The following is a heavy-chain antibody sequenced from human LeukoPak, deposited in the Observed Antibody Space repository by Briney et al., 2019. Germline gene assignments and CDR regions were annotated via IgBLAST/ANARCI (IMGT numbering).Heavy chain of an antibody. D-gene: IGHD6-13*01. V-gene: IGHV3-53*05. CDR3: AKSGFSTSWYYIDY. J-gene: IGHJ4*02. Sequence: GGSLRLSCAASGFTVSSNYMSWVRQAPGKGLEWVSVIYSGGSTYYADSVKGRFTISRDISKNTLYLQMNSLRAEDTAVYYCAKSGFSTSWYYIDYWGQGSLVTVSS. CDR1: GFTVSSNY. CDR2: IYSGGST.